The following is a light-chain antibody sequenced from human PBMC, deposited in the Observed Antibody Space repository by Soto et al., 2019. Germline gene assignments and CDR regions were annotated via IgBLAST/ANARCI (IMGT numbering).Light chain of an antibody. CDR1: QSVRNN. J-gene: IGKJ5*01. V-gene: IGKV3-15*01. Sequence: SCRASQSVRNNLAWYQQKPGQAPRLLIYYASTRATGIPARFSGSGSGTEFTLTISSLQSEDFALYYCQQYNNWPPITFGQGTRLEIK. CDR3: QQYNNWPPIT. CDR2: YAS.